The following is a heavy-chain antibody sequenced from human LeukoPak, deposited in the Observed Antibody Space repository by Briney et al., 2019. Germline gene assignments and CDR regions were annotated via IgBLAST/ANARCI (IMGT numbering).Heavy chain of an antibody. CDR1: GYTFTGYY. V-gene: IGHV1-2*02. D-gene: IGHD6-19*01. CDR3: ARDREPLSGWTPDFDY. Sequence: ASVKVSCMASGYTFTGYYIHWVRQAPGQGLEWLGWINPNSGGTNYAQKFQGRVTMTRDTSISTAYMELSRLRSDDTAVYYCARDREPLSGWTPDFDYWGLGTLVTVSS. J-gene: IGHJ4*02. CDR2: INPNSGGT.